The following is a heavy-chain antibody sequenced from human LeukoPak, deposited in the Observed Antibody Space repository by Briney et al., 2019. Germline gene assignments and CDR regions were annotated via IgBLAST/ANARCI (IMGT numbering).Heavy chain of an antibody. CDR1: GFTFSNYY. Sequence: GGSLRLSCVASGFTFSNYYMHWVRQAPGKGLEWVAIISDNGERKFYADSVRGRITISRDKSKNTLFLQMNSLRADDTAVYFCAKDLSGHWCIDYWGQGTLVTVSS. CDR2: ISDNGERK. V-gene: IGHV3-30*18. D-gene: IGHD4/OR15-4a*01. CDR3: AKDLSGHWCIDY. J-gene: IGHJ4*02.